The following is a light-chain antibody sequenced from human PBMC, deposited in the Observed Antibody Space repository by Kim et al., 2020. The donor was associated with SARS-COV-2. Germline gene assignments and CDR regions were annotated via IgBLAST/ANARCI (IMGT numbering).Light chain of an antibody. CDR3: QQYGSLPWT. CDR1: QSVSSSY. Sequence: EIVLTQSPGTMSLSPGERATLSCRASQSVSSSYLAWYQQKPGQAPRLLIYNASRRATGIPDRFSGSGSGTDFTLTISRLEPEDFAVYYCQQYGSLPWTFGQGTKVEIK. V-gene: IGKV3-20*01. CDR2: NAS. J-gene: IGKJ1*01.